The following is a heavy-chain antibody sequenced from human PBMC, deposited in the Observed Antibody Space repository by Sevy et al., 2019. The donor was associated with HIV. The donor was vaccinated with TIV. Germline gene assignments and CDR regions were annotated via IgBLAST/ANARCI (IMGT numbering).Heavy chain of an antibody. V-gene: IGHV3-30*18. J-gene: IGHJ4*02. CDR2: ISYDGSNK. D-gene: IGHD4-17*01. Sequence: GGSLRLSCAASGFTFSSYGMQWVRQAPGKGLEWVAVISYDGSNKYYADSVKGRFTISRDNSKNTLYLQMNSLRAEDTAVYYCAKEASGDPSYFDYWGQGTLVTVSS. CDR1: GFTFSSYG. CDR3: AKEASGDPSYFDY.